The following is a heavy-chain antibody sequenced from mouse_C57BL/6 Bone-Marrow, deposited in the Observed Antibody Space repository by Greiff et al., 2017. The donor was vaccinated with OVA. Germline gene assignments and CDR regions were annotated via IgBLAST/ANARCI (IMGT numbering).Heavy chain of an antibody. D-gene: IGHD2-4*01. CDR1: GYTFTDYY. Sequence: QVQLQQSGAELVRPGASVKLSCKASGYTFTDYYINWVKQRPGQGLEWIARIYPGSGNTYYNEKFKGKATLTAEKSSSTAYMQLSSLTSEDSAVYVCARGGYYDYDGDAMDYWGQGTSVTVSS. CDR2: IYPGSGNT. CDR3: ARGGYYDYDGDAMDY. J-gene: IGHJ4*01. V-gene: IGHV1-76*01.